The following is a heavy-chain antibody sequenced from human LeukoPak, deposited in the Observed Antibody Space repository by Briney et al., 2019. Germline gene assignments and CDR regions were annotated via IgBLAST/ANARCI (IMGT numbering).Heavy chain of an antibody. CDR1: GYTLTELS. V-gene: IGHV1-24*01. D-gene: IGHD3-22*01. Sequence: ASVKVSCKVSGYTLTELSMHWVRQAPGKGLEWMGGFDPEDGETIYAQKFQGRVTMTEDTSTDTAYMELSSLRSEDTAVYYCATALFYYCDRGGVFDYWGQGTLVNVSS. J-gene: IGHJ4*02. CDR3: ATALFYYCDRGGVFDY. CDR2: FDPEDGET.